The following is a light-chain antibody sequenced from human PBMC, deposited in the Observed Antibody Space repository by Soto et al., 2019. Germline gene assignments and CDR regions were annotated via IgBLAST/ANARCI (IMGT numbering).Light chain of an antibody. J-gene: IGKJ1*01. CDR3: QQYNSYSPTWT. CDR2: GSS. V-gene: IGKV1-39*01. Sequence: DIHMTQSPSSLSPSVWDRVTLTCRASQSVSRHLNWYQQKPGRAPRLLIYGSSNLQGGVPSRFSGSGSGTDFTLTISSLLPEDFATYYCQQYNSYSPTWTFGQGTKVDIK. CDR1: QSVSRH.